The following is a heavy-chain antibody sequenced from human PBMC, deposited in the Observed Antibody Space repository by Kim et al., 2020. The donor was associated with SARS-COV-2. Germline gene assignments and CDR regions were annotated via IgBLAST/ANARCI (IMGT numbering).Heavy chain of an antibody. J-gene: IGHJ4*02. D-gene: IGHD3-10*01. Sequence: GGSLRLSCAASGFTFSSYAMSWVRHAPGKGLECVSAICCSGGITYYADSVKGRFTISRDNSKTTLYLQINSLRAVDTALYYCAKAFMVSGSYYSDYWGQGPLGTVSS. CDR3: AKAFMVSGSYYSDY. V-gene: IGHV3-23*01. CDR1: GFTFSSYA. CDR2: ICCSGGIT.